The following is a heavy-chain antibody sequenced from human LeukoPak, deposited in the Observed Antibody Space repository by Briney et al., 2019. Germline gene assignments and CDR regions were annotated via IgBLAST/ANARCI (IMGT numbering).Heavy chain of an antibody. D-gene: IGHD1-26*01. CDR2: ISYDGSNK. J-gene: IGHJ4*02. V-gene: IGHV3-30-3*02. CDR1: GFTFSSYA. Sequence: PGGSLRLSCAASGFTFSSYAMHWVRQAPGKGLEWVAVISYDGSNKYYADSVKGRFTISRDNSKNTLYLQMNSLRAEDTAVYYCAKLWRGSHPRYFDHWGQGTLVTVSS. CDR3: AKLWRGSHPRYFDH.